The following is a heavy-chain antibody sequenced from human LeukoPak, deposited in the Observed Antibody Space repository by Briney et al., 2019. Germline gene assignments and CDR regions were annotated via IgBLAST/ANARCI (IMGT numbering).Heavy chain of an antibody. J-gene: IGHJ4*02. Sequence: SETLSLTCTVSSGSISTSNYYWGWVRQPPGKALEWIGNIFYSGSTYYNPSLKSRVTISVDTSKDQFSLKLSSVTAADTAVYYCASGKGYYFDYWGQGTLVTVSS. V-gene: IGHV4-39*01. CDR1: SGSISTSNYY. CDR3: ASGKGYYFDY. CDR2: IFYSGST.